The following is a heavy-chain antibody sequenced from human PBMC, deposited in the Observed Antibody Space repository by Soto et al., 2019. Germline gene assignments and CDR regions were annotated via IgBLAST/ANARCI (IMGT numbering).Heavy chain of an antibody. CDR2: ISYDGSNK. D-gene: IGHD3-3*01. CDR1: GFTFSSYA. V-gene: IGHV3-30-3*01. J-gene: IGHJ6*02. CDR3: ARGRSYYDFWSGYYDYYGMDV. Sequence: GGSLRLSCAASGFTFSSYAMHWVRQAPGKGLEWVAVISYDGSNKYYADSVKGRFTISRDNSKNTLYLQMNSLRAEDTAVYYCARGRSYYDFWSGYYDYYGMDVWGQGXTVTVYS.